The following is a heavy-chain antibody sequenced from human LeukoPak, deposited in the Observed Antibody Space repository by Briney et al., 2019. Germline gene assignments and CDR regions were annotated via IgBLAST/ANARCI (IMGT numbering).Heavy chain of an antibody. CDR1: GFTFSSYG. CDR3: AKGKWFGELLGIDY. CDR2: ISYDGSNK. J-gene: IGHJ4*02. V-gene: IGHV3-30*18. Sequence: RSPRLSCAASGFTFSSYGMHWVRQAPGKGLEWVAVISYDGSNKYYAESVKGRFTLSRGNSKNTLYLQMTSLRAEDSAVYYCAKGKWFGELLGIDYWGQGTLVPGSS. D-gene: IGHD3-10*01.